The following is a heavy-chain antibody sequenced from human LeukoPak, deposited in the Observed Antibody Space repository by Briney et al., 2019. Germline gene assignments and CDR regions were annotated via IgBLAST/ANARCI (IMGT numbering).Heavy chain of an antibody. V-gene: IGHV4-31*03. CDR3: ARDSFGYSNSGYYYGMDV. Sequence: SQTLSLTCTVSGGSISSGGYYWSWIRQHPGKGLEWIGYIYYSGSTYYNPSLKSRFTISVDTSKNQFSLKLSSVTAADTAVYYCARDSFGYSNSGYYYGMDVWGQGTTVTVSS. CDR2: IYYSGST. D-gene: IGHD4-11*01. CDR1: GGSISSGGYY. J-gene: IGHJ6*02.